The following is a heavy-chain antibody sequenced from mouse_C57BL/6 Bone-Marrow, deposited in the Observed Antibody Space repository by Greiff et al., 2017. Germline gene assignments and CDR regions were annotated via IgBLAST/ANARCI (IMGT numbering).Heavy chain of an antibody. CDR1: GYTFTSYW. CDR3: AGVYYSSRGDWYFDV. CDR2: IYPGSGST. D-gene: IGHD1-1*01. Sequence: QVQLQQPGAELVKPGASVKMSCKASGYTFTSYWITWVKQRPGQGLEWIGDIYPGSGSTNYNEKFKSKATLTVDTSSSTAYMQLSRLSSEDSAVXYGAGVYYSSRGDWYFDVWGTGTTVTVSS. J-gene: IGHJ1*03. V-gene: IGHV1-55*01.